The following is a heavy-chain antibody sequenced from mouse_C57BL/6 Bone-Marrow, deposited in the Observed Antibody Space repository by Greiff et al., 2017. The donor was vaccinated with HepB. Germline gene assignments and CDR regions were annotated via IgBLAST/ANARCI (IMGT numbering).Heavy chain of an antibody. CDR3: ARLYGNYAWFAY. Sequence: EVKLMESGGGLVQPGGSLKLSCAASGFTFSDYYMYWVRQTPEKRLEWVAYISNGGGSTYYPDTVKGRFTISRDNAKNTLYLQMSRLKSEDTAMYYCARLYGNYAWFAYWGQGTLVTVSA. D-gene: IGHD2-1*01. J-gene: IGHJ3*01. CDR2: ISNGGGST. CDR1: GFTFSDYY. V-gene: IGHV5-12*01.